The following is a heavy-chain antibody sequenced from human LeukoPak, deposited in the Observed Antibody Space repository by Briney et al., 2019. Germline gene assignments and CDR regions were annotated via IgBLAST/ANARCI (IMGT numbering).Heavy chain of an antibody. V-gene: IGHV3-74*01. CDR2: IKSDGST. CDR1: GFTFSSYW. Sequence: GGSLRLSCEASGFTFSSYWMHWVRQTPGKGLMWVARIKSDGSTIYADSVQGRFTISRDNAKNSLYLQMNSLRDDDTAVYYCARLSYDSGTHYTVYKYWGQGTLVTVSS. J-gene: IGHJ4*02. D-gene: IGHD3-10*01. CDR3: ARLSYDSGTHYTVYKY.